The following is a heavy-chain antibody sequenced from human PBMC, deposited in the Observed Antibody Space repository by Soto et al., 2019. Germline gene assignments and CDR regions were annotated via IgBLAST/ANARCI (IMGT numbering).Heavy chain of an antibody. CDR3: ARRGVNDILTGYYNGPYGMDV. Sequence: SVKVSCKASGGTFSSYAISWVRQAPGQGLEWMGGIIPIFGTANYAQKFQGRVTITADESTSTAYMELSSLRSEDTAVYYCARRGVNDILTGYYNGPYGMDVWGQGTTVTVSS. CDR2: IIPIFGTA. D-gene: IGHD3-9*01. J-gene: IGHJ6*02. CDR1: GGTFSSYA. V-gene: IGHV1-69*13.